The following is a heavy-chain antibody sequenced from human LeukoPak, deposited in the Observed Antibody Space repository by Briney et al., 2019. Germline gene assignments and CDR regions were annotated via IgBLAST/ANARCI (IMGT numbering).Heavy chain of an antibody. D-gene: IGHD5-18*01. J-gene: IGHJ4*02. CDR2: INAGNGNT. V-gene: IGHV1-3*01. CDR3: ARVGGYSNNFAY. Sequence: KPGGSLRLSCAASGFTFSSYAMHWVRQAPGQRLEWMGWINAGNGNTKYSQKFQGRVTITRDTSASTAYMELSSLRSEDTAVYYCARVGGYSNNFAYWGQGTLVTVSS. CDR1: GFTFSSYA.